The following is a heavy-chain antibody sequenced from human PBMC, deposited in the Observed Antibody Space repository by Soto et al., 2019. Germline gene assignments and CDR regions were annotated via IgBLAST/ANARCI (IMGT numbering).Heavy chain of an antibody. CDR3: AKDLYYDFWSGYYPGIDY. D-gene: IGHD3-3*01. Sequence: PGGSLRLSCAASGFTFSNYWMTWVRQAPGKGLEWVADIKQDGSQKNYMDSMKGRFTISRDNSKNTLYLQMNCLRAEDTAVYYCAKDLYYDFWSGYYPGIDYWGQGTLVTVSS. CDR2: IKQDGSQK. CDR1: GFTFSNYW. J-gene: IGHJ4*02. V-gene: IGHV3-7*03.